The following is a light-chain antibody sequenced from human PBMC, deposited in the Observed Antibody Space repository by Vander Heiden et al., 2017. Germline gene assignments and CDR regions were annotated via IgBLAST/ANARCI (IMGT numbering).Light chain of an antibody. J-gene: IGLJ1*01. CDR3: VTWDTSLSTLV. Sequence: QSVLTQPPSVSAAPGQKVTISCSRSSSKLLIYDNNKRPAGIPDRFSATKSGTSATLGITGLQTGDEADYYCVTWDTSLSTLVFGHGTKVTVL. CDR2: DNN. CDR1: SS. V-gene: IGLV1-51*01.